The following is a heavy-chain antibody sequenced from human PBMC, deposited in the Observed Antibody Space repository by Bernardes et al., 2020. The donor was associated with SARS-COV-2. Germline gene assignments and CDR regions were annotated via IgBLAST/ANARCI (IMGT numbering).Heavy chain of an antibody. CDR2: ISAYNGNT. V-gene: IGHV1-18*01. D-gene: IGHD6-19*01. CDR3: ARDRGGRTAVAGTFVY. CDR1: GYTFTIYG. Sequence: ASVKVSCKASGYTFTIYGISWVRQAPGQGLEWMGWISAYNGNTNYAQKLQGRVTMTTYTSTSTAYMELRSLRSDDTAVYYSARDRGGRTAVAGTFVYWGQGTLVNVSS. J-gene: IGHJ4*02.